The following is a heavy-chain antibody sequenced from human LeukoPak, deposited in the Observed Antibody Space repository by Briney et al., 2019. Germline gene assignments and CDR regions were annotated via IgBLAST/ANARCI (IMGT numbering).Heavy chain of an antibody. CDR2: ISGSGGST. J-gene: IGHJ4*02. Sequence: GGSLRLSCAASGFTFSSYGMHWVRQAPGKGLEWVSAISGSGGSTYYADSVKGRFTISRDNSKNTLYLQMNSLRAEDTAVYYCAKAKTGYSSSWFDYWGQGTLVTVSS. CDR3: AKAKTGYSSSWFDY. V-gene: IGHV3-23*01. CDR1: GFTFSSYG. D-gene: IGHD6-13*01.